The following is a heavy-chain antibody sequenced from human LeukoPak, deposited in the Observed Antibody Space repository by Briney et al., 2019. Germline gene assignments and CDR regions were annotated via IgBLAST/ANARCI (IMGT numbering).Heavy chain of an antibody. CDR1: GGSFRGYY. V-gene: IGHV4-34*01. J-gene: IGHJ4*02. D-gene: IGHD6-13*01. CDR3: ARGLYSSSWPVDY. Sequence: SETLSLTCAVYGGSFRGYYWSWIRQPPGKGLEWIGEINHSGSTNYNPSLKSRVTISVDTSKNQFSLKLSSVTAADTAVYYCARGLYSSSWPVDYWGQGTLVTVSS. CDR2: INHSGST.